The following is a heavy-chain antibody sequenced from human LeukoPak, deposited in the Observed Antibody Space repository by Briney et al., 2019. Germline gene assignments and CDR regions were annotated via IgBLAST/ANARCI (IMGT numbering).Heavy chain of an antibody. CDR3: ARESCSGGSCYSDY. V-gene: IGHV4-59*01. CDR1: GGSISSYY. D-gene: IGHD2-15*01. CDR2: IYYSGST. Sequence: SETLSLTCTVSGGSISSYYWSWIRQPPGKGLEWIGYIYYSGSTNYNPSLKSRVTISVDTSKNQFSLKLSSVTGADTAVYYCARESCSGGSCYSDYSGQGTLVTVSS. J-gene: IGHJ4*02.